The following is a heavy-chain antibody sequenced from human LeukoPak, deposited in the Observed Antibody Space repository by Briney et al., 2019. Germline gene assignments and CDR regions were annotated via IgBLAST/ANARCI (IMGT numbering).Heavy chain of an antibody. CDR2: IYASGST. J-gene: IGHJ6*03. V-gene: IGHV4-4*07. Sequence: PSETLSLTCSVSGGSISGFSRTWIRQPAGRGLEWIGHIYASGSTNYNPSLKGRVTISLDESKNQFSLMLSSVTDADTAVYYCAREVERINYIDVWGKGTTVTVSS. CDR1: GGSISGFS. D-gene: IGHD2-15*01. CDR3: AREVERINYIDV.